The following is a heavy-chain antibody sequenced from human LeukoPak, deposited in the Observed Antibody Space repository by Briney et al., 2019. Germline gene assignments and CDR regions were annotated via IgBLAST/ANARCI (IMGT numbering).Heavy chain of an antibody. V-gene: IGHV1-18*01. Sequence: ASVKVSCKASGYTFTSYGISWVRQAPGQGLEWMGWISAYNGNTNYAQKLQGRVTMTTDTSTSTVYMELSSLRSEDTAVYYCAREKCSGGSCYFDYWGQGTLVTVSS. D-gene: IGHD2-15*01. CDR2: ISAYNGNT. CDR1: GYTFTSYG. CDR3: AREKCSGGSCYFDY. J-gene: IGHJ4*02.